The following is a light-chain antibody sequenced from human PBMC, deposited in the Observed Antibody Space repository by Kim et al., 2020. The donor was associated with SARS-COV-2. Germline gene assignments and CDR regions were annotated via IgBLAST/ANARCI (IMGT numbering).Light chain of an antibody. CDR2: DAF. CDR1: QSISNY. Sequence: APLSSSPGERVTLSCWASQSISNYLAWYQQKSGQAPRLLIYDAFHRATGVPARFSGSASGTDFTLTINSLEPEDFGVYYCQGGLTFGGGTKVEIK. J-gene: IGKJ4*01. V-gene: IGKV3-11*01. CDR3: QGGLT.